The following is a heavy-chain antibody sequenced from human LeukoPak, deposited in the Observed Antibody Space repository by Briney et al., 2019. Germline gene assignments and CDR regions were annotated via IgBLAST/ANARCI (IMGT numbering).Heavy chain of an antibody. CDR3: ARGIGGSYSGHSDY. D-gene: IGHD1-26*01. Sequence: GGSLRLSWAASGFTFSSYAFHWVRQAPGKGLEWVAVISYDGTNKCYADSVKGRFTISRDNSKNTLYLQMNSLRTEDTAVYYCARGIGGSYSGHSDYWGHGTLVTVSS. V-gene: IGHV3-30*04. CDR1: GFTFSSYA. CDR2: ISYDGTNK. J-gene: IGHJ4*01.